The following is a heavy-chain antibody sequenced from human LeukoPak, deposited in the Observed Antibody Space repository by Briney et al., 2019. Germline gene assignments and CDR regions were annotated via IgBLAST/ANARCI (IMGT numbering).Heavy chain of an antibody. CDR2: ISGCGGST. D-gene: IGHD3-22*01. CDR3: AKVRMPYTYSYDSSGYYPGDAFDI. CDR1: GFTFSRYA. Sequence: GGSLRLSCAASGFTFSRYAMSWVRQAPGKGLEWVSAISGCGGSTYYADSVKGRFTISRDNSKHTLYLQMTSLKAEDTAVYYCAKVRMPYTYSYDSSGYYPGDAFDIWGQGTMVTVSS. V-gene: IGHV3-23*01. J-gene: IGHJ3*02.